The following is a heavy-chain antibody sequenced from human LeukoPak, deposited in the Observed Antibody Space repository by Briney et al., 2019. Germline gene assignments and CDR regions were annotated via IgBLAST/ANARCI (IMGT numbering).Heavy chain of an antibody. J-gene: IGHJ4*02. CDR1: GYTFTSYD. D-gene: IGHD2-2*01. CDR2: MNPNSGNT. V-gene: IGHV1-18*01. CDR3: ARDQKGEVPAPNDY. Sequence: ASVKVSCKASGYTFTSYDINWVRQATGQGLEWMGWMNPNSGNTNYAQKLQGRVTMTTDTSTSTAYMELRSLRSDDTAVYYCARDQKGEVPAPNDYWGQGTLVTVSS.